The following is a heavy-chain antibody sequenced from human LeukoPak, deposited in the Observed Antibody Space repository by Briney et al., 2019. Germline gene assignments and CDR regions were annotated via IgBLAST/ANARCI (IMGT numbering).Heavy chain of an antibody. CDR1: VAPSVLTT. D-gene: IGHD6-6*01. V-gene: IGHV4-59*01. J-gene: IGHJ6*02. CDR3: ARGWFSSSSAGMDV. Sequence: NSSETLSPPALSLVAPSVLTTGAGSGSPPGKGLEWIGYIYHSGSTNYNPSLKSRVTISLDTSKNQFSLKLSSVTAADTAVYYCARGWFSSSSAGMDVWGLGTTVIVSS. CDR2: IYHSGST.